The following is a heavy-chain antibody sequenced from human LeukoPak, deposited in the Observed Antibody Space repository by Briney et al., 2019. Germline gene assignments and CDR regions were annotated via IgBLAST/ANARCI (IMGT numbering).Heavy chain of an antibody. CDR1: GGSISSSSYY. Sequence: PSETLSLTCTVSGGSISSSSYYWGWIRQPPGKGLEWIGSIYYSGSTYYNPSLKSRVTISVDTSKNQFSLKLSSVTAADTAVYYCARLVVPAAMFYYFDYWGQGTLVTVSS. CDR2: IYYSGST. CDR3: ARLVVPAAMFYYFDY. D-gene: IGHD2-2*01. J-gene: IGHJ4*02. V-gene: IGHV4-39*01.